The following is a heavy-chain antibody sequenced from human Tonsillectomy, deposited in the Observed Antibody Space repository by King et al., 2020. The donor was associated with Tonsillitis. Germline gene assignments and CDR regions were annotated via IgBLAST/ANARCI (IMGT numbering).Heavy chain of an antibody. CDR1: GGSLNSYY. CDR3: ARDQNYYDSSGYYRGGFDY. J-gene: IGHJ4*02. V-gene: IGHV4-59*01. CDR2: FYYSGGT. Sequence: VQLQESGPGLVKPSETLSLTCTVSGGSLNSYYWGWIRQPPGKGLEGVGDFYYSGGTNYNPPPQSRVTISVDTSKNQFSLKLSSVTAADTAVYYCARDQNYYDSSGYYRGGFDYWGQGTLVTVSS. D-gene: IGHD3-22*01.